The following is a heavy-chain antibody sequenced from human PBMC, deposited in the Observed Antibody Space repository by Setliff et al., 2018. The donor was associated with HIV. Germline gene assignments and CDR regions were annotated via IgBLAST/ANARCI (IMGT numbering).Heavy chain of an antibody. Sequence: SETLSLTCAVYGGSFSGYHWTWIRQPPGKGLEFIGEINHRGVIKYLSSLKSRVTVAVDTSKNQFSLKLKSVTAADTAVYYCFLFYDDRSGFYWDWGQGTLVTAPQ. CDR2: INHRGVI. CDR1: GGSFSGYH. V-gene: IGHV4-34*01. J-gene: IGHJ4*02. D-gene: IGHD3-22*01. CDR3: FLFYDDRSGFYWD.